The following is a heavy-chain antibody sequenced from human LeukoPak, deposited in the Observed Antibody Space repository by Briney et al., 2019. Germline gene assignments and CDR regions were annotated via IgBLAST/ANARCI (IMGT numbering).Heavy chain of an antibody. J-gene: IGHJ4*02. Sequence: PGGSLRLSCAASGFTFSSYAMSWVRQAPGKGLEWVSAISGSGGSTYYADSVKGRFTISRDNSKNTLYLQMNSLRAEDTAVYYCAKDLNSSGWYEEGFDYWGQGTLVTVSS. CDR3: AKDLNSSGWYEEGFDY. D-gene: IGHD6-19*01. V-gene: IGHV3-23*01. CDR2: ISGSGGST. CDR1: GFTFSSYA.